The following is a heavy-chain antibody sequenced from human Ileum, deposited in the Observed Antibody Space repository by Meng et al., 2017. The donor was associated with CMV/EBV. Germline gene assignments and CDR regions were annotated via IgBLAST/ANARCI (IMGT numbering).Heavy chain of an antibody. J-gene: IGHJ1*01. V-gene: IGHV3-30*04. CDR2: ISYDGSNK. Sequence: GESLKISCAASGFTFSSYAMHWVRQAPGKGLEWVAVISYDGSNKYYADSVKGRFTISRDNSKNMLYLQLNSLRPEDTAIYYCAIDREAWNEYFQHWGQGTLVTVSS. CDR1: GFTFSSYA. D-gene: IGHD1-1*01. CDR3: AIDREAWNEYFQH.